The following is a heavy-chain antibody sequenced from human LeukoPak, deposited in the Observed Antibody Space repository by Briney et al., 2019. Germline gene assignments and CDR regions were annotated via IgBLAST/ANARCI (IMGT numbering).Heavy chain of an antibody. V-gene: IGHV1-69*05. CDR2: IIPIFGTA. Sequence: GASVKVSCKASGYTFTSYGISWVRQAPGQGLEWMGGIIPIFGTANYAQKFQGRVTITTDESTSTAYMELSSLRSEDTAVYYCASCHWGSGYYYYYMDVWGKGTTVTVSS. CDR3: ASCHWGSGYYYYYMDV. J-gene: IGHJ6*03. CDR1: GYTFTSYG. D-gene: IGHD7-27*01.